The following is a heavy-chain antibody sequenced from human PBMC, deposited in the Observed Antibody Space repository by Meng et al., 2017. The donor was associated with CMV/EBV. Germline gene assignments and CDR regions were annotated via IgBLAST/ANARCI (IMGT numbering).Heavy chain of an antibody. Sequence: ASVKVSCKASGYTFTSYYMHWVRPAPGQGLEWKGIVNPRGGSTSDAQKFQGRVTMTRDTSTSTVYMELSSLRSEGTAVDYCARMGREVRATNAHDAFDIWGQGTMVTVSS. D-gene: IGHD1-26*01. CDR3: ARMGREVRATNAHDAFDI. V-gene: IGHV1-46*01. J-gene: IGHJ3*02. CDR2: VNPRGGST. CDR1: GYTFTSYY.